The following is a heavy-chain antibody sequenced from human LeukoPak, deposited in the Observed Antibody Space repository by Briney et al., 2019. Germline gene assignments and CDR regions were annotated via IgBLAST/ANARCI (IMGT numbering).Heavy chain of an antibody. CDR1: GFSLSNYW. CDR3: AKLSSGYGMDV. V-gene: IGHV3-7*01. J-gene: IGHJ6*02. CDR2: IKQDGSEK. D-gene: IGHD3-10*01. Sequence: GGSLRLSCAASGFSLSNYWMNWVRQAPGKGLEWVANIKQDGSEKNYVDSVKGRFSISRDNAKNSLILQMNSLRAEDTAVYYCAKLSSGYGMDVWGQGTTVTVSS.